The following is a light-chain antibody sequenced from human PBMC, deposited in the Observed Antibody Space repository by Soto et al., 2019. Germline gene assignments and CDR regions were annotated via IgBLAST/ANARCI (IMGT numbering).Light chain of an antibody. CDR3: QQYKNWHWGLT. CDR2: GAS. CDR1: QSVSSN. J-gene: IGKJ4*01. V-gene: IGKV3-15*01. Sequence: EIVMTQSPATLSVSPGERATLSCRASQSVSSNLAWYQQKPGQAPRLLIYGASTRATGIPARFSGSGSGTEFTLTISSLQAEDFAVYYCQQYKNWHWGLTFGGGTKVEIK.